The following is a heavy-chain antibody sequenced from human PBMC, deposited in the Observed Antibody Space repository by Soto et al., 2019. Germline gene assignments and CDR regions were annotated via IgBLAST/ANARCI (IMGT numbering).Heavy chain of an antibody. CDR1: GGSFSGYY. V-gene: IGHV4-34*01. Sequence: QVQLQQWGAGLLKPSETLSLTCAVYGGSFSGYYWSWIRQPPGKGLEWIGEINHSGSTNYNPSLKSRVTISVDPSKNQFSLKLSSVTAADTAVYYCARETYYDFWSGYYYYYYYMDVWGKGTTVTVSS. J-gene: IGHJ6*03. CDR3: ARETYYDFWSGYYYYYYYMDV. CDR2: INHSGST. D-gene: IGHD3-3*01.